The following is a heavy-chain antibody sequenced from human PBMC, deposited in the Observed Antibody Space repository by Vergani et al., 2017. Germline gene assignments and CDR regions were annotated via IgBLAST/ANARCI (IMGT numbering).Heavy chain of an antibody. J-gene: IGHJ4*02. CDR2: ISSSSSYI. D-gene: IGHD3-9*01. CDR1: GFTFSSYS. Sequence: EVQLVESGGGLVKPGGSLRLSCAASGFTFSSYSMNWVRQAPGKGLEGVSSISSSSSYIYYADSVKGRFTISRDNAKNSLYLQMNSLRAEDTAVYYCARGRYDILTGYCGYWGQGTLVTVSS. CDR3: ARGRYDILTGYCGY. V-gene: IGHV3-21*01.